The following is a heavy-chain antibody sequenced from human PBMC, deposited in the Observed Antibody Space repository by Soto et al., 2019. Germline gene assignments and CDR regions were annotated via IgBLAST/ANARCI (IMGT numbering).Heavy chain of an antibody. Sequence: QVQLVESGGGVVQPGRSLRLSCAASGFTFSSYGMHWVRQAPGKGLEWVAVIWYDGSNKYYADSVEGRFTISRDNSKNTLYLQMNSLRAEDTAVYYCARGTVIAAGWFDPWGQGTLVTVSS. CDR1: GFTFSSYG. D-gene: IGHD6-13*01. V-gene: IGHV3-33*01. CDR3: ARGTVIAAGWFDP. J-gene: IGHJ5*02. CDR2: IWYDGSNK.